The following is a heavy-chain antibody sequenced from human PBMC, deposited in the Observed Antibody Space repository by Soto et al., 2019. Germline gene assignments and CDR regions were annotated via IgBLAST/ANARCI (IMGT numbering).Heavy chain of an antibody. Sequence: EVQLLESGGGLVQPGGSLRLSCAASGFTFSSYAMSWVRQAPGKGLDWVSAISGSGGSTYYADSVKGRFTISRDNSKNTLYLQMNSLRAEDTAVYYCAKDLDVVVPAAMGRFDPWGQGTLVTVSS. CDR3: AKDLDVVVPAAMGRFDP. D-gene: IGHD2-2*01. V-gene: IGHV3-23*01. CDR2: ISGSGGST. CDR1: GFTFSSYA. J-gene: IGHJ5*02.